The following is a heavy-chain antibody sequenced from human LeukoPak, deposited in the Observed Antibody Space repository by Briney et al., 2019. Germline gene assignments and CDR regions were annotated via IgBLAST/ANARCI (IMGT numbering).Heavy chain of an antibody. CDR2: IYYSGST. J-gene: IGHJ4*02. CDR1: GGSISSYY. Sequence: SETLSLTCTVSGGSISSYYWSWIRQPPGKGLEWIGYIYYSGSTNYNPSLKSRVTISVDTSKNQFSLKLSSVTAADTAVYYCATTRGWYRFDYWGQGTLVTVSS. CDR3: ATTRGWYRFDY. D-gene: IGHD2-15*01. V-gene: IGHV4-59*08.